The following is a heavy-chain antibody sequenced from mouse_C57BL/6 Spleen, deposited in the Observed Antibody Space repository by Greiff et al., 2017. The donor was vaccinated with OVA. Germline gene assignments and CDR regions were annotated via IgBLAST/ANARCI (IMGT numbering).Heavy chain of an antibody. V-gene: IGHV1-15*01. CDR1: GYTFTDYE. CDR2: IDPETGGT. D-gene: IGHD1-1*01. J-gene: IGHJ3*01. CDR3: TRYGSSSAWFAY. Sequence: QVQLQQSGAELVRPGASVTLSCKASGYTFTDYEMHWVKQTPVHGLEWIGAIDPETGGTAYNQKFKGKAILTADKSSSTAYMELRSLTSEDSAVYYCTRYGSSSAWFAYWGQGTLVTVSA.